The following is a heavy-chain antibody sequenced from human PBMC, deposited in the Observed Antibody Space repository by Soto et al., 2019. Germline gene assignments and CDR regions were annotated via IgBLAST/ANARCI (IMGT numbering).Heavy chain of an antibody. CDR2: IIPILGGA. CDR3: ARPRQSRVAVTATKTVNDAFDI. CDR1: GDTFSSYT. Sequence: QVQLVQSGAEVKKPGSSVKVSCKASGDTFSSYTLSWVRQAPGQGLEWMGRIIPILGGADYAQKFQGRVTFTADKSTSTAYMELSSLRPEDTAVYYCARPRQSRVAVTATKTVNDAFDIWGQGTLVSVSS. J-gene: IGHJ3*02. V-gene: IGHV1-69*02. D-gene: IGHD2-21*02.